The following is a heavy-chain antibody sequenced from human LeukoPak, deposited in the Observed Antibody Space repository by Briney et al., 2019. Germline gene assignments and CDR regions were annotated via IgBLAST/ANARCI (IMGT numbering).Heavy chain of an antibody. CDR3: ARDGTAAVLFAFDV. D-gene: IGHD6-13*01. CDR2: IYYTGAT. J-gene: IGHJ3*01. CDR1: GGSISTYY. V-gene: IGHV4-59*01. Sequence: SETLSLTCTVSGGSISTYYWSWLRQPPGEGLEWIGYIYYTGATNYNPSLKSRVSMSVDTSKNHFSLRLSSVTAADTTVYYCARDGTAAVLFAFDVWGQGTMVTVSS.